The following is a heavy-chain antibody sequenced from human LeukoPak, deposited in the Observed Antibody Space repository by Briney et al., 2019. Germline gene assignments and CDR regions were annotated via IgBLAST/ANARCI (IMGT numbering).Heavy chain of an antibody. J-gene: IGHJ4*02. CDR2: MNPNSGNT. D-gene: IGHD1-1*01. CDR3: ARGYSPYLKTTGNDY. CDR1: GCTFTSHD. Sequence: APVKVSCKASGCTFTSHDINWVRQATGQGLEWMGWMNPNSGNTGYAQKFQGRVIMTRDTAINTAYMELHSLRSEDTAVYYCARGYSPYLKTTGNDYWGQGTLVTVSS. V-gene: IGHV1-8*01.